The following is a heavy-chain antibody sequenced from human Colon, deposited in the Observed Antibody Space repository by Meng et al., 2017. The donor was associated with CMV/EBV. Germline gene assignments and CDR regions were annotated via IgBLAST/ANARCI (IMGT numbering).Heavy chain of an antibody. CDR1: GGSISSSTYY. D-gene: IGHD2-2*01. J-gene: IGHJ6*02. V-gene: IGHV4-39*01. CDR2: ISYIGGT. Sequence: SETLSLTCTVSGGSISSSTYYWGWIRQAPGKGLEWTGGISYIGGTYFNPSLKSRVTMSVDMSENQFSLKLSSVTAADTAVYYCARLPLGYCSTTSCFQNGMDVWGQGTTVTVSS. CDR3: ARLPLGYCSTTSCFQNGMDV.